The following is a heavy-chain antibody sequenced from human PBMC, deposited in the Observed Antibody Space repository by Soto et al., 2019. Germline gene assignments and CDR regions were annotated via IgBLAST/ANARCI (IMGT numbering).Heavy chain of an antibody. Sequence: PGGSLRLSCAASGFTFSSYGMHWVRQAPGKGLEWVAVIWYDGSNKYYADSVKGRFTISRDNSKNTLYLQMNSLRAEDTAVYYCARGYCSSTSCYSTTFDYWGQGTLVTVSS. CDR1: GFTFSSYG. D-gene: IGHD2-2*01. CDR2: IWYDGSNK. CDR3: ARGYCSSTSCYSTTFDY. V-gene: IGHV3-33*01. J-gene: IGHJ4*02.